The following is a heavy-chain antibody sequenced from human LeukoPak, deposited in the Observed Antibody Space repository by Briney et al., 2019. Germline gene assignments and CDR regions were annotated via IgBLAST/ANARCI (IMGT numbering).Heavy chain of an antibody. Sequence: WVRQPPGKGLEWIGSIHYTGSTHYNPSLKSRGTISVDTSKNQFSLKLTSVTAADTAVYCCARRDGNSWYYFDYWGQGTLVTVSS. CDR2: IHYTGST. D-gene: IGHD6-13*01. CDR3: ARRDGNSWYYFDY. J-gene: IGHJ4*02. V-gene: IGHV4-39*01.